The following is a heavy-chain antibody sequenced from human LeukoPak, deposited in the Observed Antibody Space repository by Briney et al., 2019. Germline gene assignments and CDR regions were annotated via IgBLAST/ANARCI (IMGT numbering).Heavy chain of an antibody. D-gene: IGHD4-17*01. J-gene: IGHJ4*02. Sequence: SETLSLTCTVSGGSISSGGNYWSWIRQHPGKGLEWMGYIHNSGSTTYSPSLKSRVTISLDTSKNQFSLKLSSVTVADTAVYYCANSDYGDFPFRGIWGQGTLVAVSS. V-gene: IGHV4-31*03. CDR1: GGSISSGGNY. CDR2: IHNSGST. CDR3: ANSDYGDFPFRGI.